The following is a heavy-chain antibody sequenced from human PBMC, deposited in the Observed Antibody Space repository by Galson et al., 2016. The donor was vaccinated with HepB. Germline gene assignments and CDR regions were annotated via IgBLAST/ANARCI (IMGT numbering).Heavy chain of an antibody. CDR3: ARAHCNGGSCFFVDY. V-gene: IGHV4-61*01. CDR1: DGSIIRDNYY. CDR2: IFHTGSS. D-gene: IGHD2-15*01. Sequence: ETLSLTCSVSDGSIIRDNYYWGWVRQPPGKGLEWIGYIFHTGSSDYNPSLKSRVSMSVDTSKNQVSVKLRSVAAADTAVYYCARAHCNGGSCFFVDYWGQGILVTVSS. J-gene: IGHJ4*02.